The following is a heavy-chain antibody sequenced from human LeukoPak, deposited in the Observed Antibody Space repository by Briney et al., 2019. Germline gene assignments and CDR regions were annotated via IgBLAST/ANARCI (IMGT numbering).Heavy chain of an antibody. V-gene: IGHV4-59*11. CDR2: IFSTGAT. CDR3: ARFSTGFGSGCSDASCYVHY. D-gene: IGHD2-2*01. Sequence: SETLSLTCTVSGGSISGHYWTWIRLPPGKGLELIGPIFSTGATHYSPSLRSRVSISIDKSTNQFSLLQHSVNLADTAVYYCARFSTGFGSGCSDASCYVHYWGQGTQVTVSS. CDR1: GGSISGHY. J-gene: IGHJ4*02.